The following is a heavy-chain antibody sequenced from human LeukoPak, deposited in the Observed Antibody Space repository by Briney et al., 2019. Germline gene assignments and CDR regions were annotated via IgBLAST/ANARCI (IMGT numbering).Heavy chain of an antibody. CDR2: IGGSSSYI. V-gene: IGHV3-21*01. CDR3: ARGPSGYHNT. D-gene: IGHD5-12*01. Sequence: GGSLRLSCAASGFTFSSYSMNWVRQAPGKGLEWVSSIGGSSSYINYADSVKGRFTISRDNAKNSLYLQMSSLRAEDTAVYYCARGPSGYHNTGGQGTLVTVSS. CDR1: GFTFSSYS. J-gene: IGHJ4*02.